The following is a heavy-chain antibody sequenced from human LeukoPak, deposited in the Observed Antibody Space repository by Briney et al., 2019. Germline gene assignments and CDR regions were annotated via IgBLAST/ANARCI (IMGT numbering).Heavy chain of an antibody. J-gene: IGHJ5*02. V-gene: IGHV4-61*01. CDR2: IYYSGST. D-gene: IGHD2-15*01. CDR3: ARLRGYGYCSGGSCYWFDP. CDR1: GGSISSGSYY. Sequence: SETLSLTCTVSGGSISSGSYYWSWIRQPPGKGLEWIGYIYYSGSTNYNPSLKSRVTISVDTSKNQFSLKLNSVTAADTAVYYCARLRGYGYCSGGSCYWFDPWGQGTLVTVSS.